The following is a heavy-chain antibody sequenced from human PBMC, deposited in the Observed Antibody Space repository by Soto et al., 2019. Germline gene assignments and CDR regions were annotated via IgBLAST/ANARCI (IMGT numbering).Heavy chain of an antibody. J-gene: IGHJ6*02. D-gene: IGHD3-10*01. CDR3: ASLGGAGFGEPYYYYGMAV. V-gene: IGHV4-59*01. Sequence: PSETLSLTCTVSGGSISSYYWSWIRQPPGKGLEWIGYIYYSGSTNYNPSLKSRVTISVDTSKNQFSLKLSSVTAADTAVYYCASLGGAGFGEPYYYYGMAVWGQGTTVTVSS. CDR2: IYYSGST. CDR1: GGSISSYY.